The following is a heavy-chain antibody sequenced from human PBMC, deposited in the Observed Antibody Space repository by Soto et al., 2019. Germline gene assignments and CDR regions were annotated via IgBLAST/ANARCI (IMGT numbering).Heavy chain of an antibody. Sequence: SSVKVSCKASGCPFRSYAISWVRQAPGQGLEWMGGIIPIFGTANYAQKFQGGVTITADKSTSTAYMELSSLRSEDTAVYYCATRMTTQSIDEDYGMDVWGQGTTVTVSS. CDR2: IIPIFGTA. J-gene: IGHJ6*02. V-gene: IGHV1-69*06. D-gene: IGHD4-17*01. CDR3: ATRMTTQSIDEDYGMDV. CDR1: GCPFRSYA.